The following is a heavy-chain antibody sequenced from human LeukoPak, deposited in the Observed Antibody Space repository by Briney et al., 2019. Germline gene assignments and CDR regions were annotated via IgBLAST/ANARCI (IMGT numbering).Heavy chain of an antibody. Sequence: SETLSLTCAVYGGPFSGYYWSWIRQPPGKGLEWIGEINHSGSTNYNPSLKSRVTISVDTSKNQFSLKLSSVTAADTAVYYCARDDFWSGYRLKDAFDIWGQGTMATVSS. J-gene: IGHJ3*02. D-gene: IGHD3-3*01. V-gene: IGHV4-34*01. CDR1: GGPFSGYY. CDR2: INHSGST. CDR3: ARDDFWSGYRLKDAFDI.